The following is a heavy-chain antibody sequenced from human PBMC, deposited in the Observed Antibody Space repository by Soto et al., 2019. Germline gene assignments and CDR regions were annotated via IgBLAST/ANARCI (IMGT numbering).Heavy chain of an antibody. Sequence: PSETLSLTCAVSGGSISSGGYPWSWIRQPPGKGLEWIGYIYHSGSTYYNPSLKSRVTISVDRSKNQFSLKLSSVTAADTAVYYCARAPRTTGWFDPWGQGTLVTVSS. V-gene: IGHV4-30-2*01. D-gene: IGHD1-7*01. CDR2: IYHSGST. CDR3: ARAPRTTGWFDP. CDR1: GGSISSGGYP. J-gene: IGHJ5*02.